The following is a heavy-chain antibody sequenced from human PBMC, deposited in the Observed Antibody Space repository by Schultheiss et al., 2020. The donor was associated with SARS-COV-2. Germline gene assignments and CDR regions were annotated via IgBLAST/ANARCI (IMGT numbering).Heavy chain of an antibody. J-gene: IGHJ4*02. V-gene: IGHV3-7*03. CDR3: AKDWGGYYYDSSGKFDY. CDR2: IKQDGSEE. CDR1: GFPLSSFW. Sequence: GGSLRLSCAASGFPLSSFWMSWVRQAPGKGLEWVANIKQDGSEEDYVASVKGRFIISRDNVRNSLYLQMKNLRAEDTAVYYCAKDWGGYYYDSSGKFDYWGQGTLVTVSS. D-gene: IGHD3-22*01.